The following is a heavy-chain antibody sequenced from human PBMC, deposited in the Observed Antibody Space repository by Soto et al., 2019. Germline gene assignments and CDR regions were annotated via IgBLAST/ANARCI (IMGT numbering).Heavy chain of an antibody. CDR3: ARLTTVNYFDY. D-gene: IGHD4-4*01. J-gene: IGHJ4*02. V-gene: IGHV1-69*06. CDR1: GGTFSSYA. CDR2: IIPIFGTA. Sequence: ASVKVSCKASGGTFSSYAISWVRQAPGQGLEWMGGIIPIFGTANYAQKFQGRVTITADKSTSTAYMELSSLRSEDTAVYYCARLTTVNYFDYWGQGXLVTVYS.